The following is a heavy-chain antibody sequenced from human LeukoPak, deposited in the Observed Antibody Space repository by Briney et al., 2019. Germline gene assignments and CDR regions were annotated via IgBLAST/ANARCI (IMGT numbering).Heavy chain of an antibody. CDR2: IYYSGST. D-gene: IGHD6-13*01. Sequence: SETLSLTCTVSGGSISSSSYYWGWIRQPPGRGLEWIGSIYYSGSTYYNPSLKSRVTISIDTSKNQFSLKLSSVTAADTAVYYCARALRIAAAAYFDYWGQGTLVTVSA. CDR3: ARALRIAAAAYFDY. CDR1: GGSISSSSYY. V-gene: IGHV4-39*01. J-gene: IGHJ4*02.